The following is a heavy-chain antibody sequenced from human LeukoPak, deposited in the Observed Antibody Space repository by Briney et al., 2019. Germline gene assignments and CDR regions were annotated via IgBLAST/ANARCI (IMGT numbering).Heavy chain of an antibody. V-gene: IGHV1-2*02. CDR3: ASLKNILANDY. J-gene: IGHJ4*02. D-gene: IGHD2/OR15-2a*01. CDR2: INPNSGGT. Sequence: ASVKVSCKASGYTFTDYYIHWMRQAPGQGLEWMGWINPNSGGTHLAQKFQGRVTMTRDTSVSTAYMELSSLTSDGTAVYYCASLKNILANDYWGQGTLVTVSS. CDR1: GYTFTDYY.